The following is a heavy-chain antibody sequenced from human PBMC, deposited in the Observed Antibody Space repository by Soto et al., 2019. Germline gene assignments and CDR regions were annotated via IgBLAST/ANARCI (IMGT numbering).Heavy chain of an antibody. V-gene: IGHV4-61*01. D-gene: IGHD5-12*01. CDR3: ASAGASMVATLGYYYYGMDV. J-gene: IGHJ6*02. Sequence: QVQLQESGPGLVKPSETLSLTCTVSGGSVSSGSYYWSWIRQPPGKGLEWIGYIYYSGSTNYNPSLKSRVTISVDTSKNQFSLKLSSVTAADTAVYYCASAGASMVATLGYYYYGMDVWGQGTTVTVSS. CDR1: GGSVSSGSYY. CDR2: IYYSGST.